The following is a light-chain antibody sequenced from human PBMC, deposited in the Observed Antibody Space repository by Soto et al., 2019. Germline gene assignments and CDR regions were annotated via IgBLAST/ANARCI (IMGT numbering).Light chain of an antibody. V-gene: IGKV3-20*01. CDR3: QQHNSFPRS. Sequence: EIVLTQSPDTLSLSPGGRATLSCRASQSVTTRLAWYQQKPGQPPRLLISGASVRASGVPVRISGSGSGTDFTLTISRLEPEDYATYYCQQHNSFPRSFGQGTKLEIK. J-gene: IGKJ2*01. CDR1: QSVTTR. CDR2: GAS.